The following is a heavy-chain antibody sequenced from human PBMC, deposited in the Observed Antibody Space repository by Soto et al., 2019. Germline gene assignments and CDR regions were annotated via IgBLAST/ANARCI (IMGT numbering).Heavy chain of an antibody. CDR3: ARDRLDYDRDAFDI. D-gene: IGHD4-17*01. V-gene: IGHV3-74*01. J-gene: IGHJ3*02. CDR2: INSGGNST. CDR1: GLTFKNYA. Sequence: PGGSLRLTCAASGLTFKNYAMTWVRQAPGKGLEWVSSINSGGNSTNYADSVKGRFTISRDNAKNTLYLQMNSLRAEDTAVYYCARDRLDYDRDAFDIWGQGTMVTVSS.